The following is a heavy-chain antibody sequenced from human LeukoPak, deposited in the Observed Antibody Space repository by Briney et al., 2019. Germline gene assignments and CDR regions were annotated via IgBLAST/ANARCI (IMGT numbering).Heavy chain of an antibody. D-gene: IGHD3-22*01. V-gene: IGHV3-33*01. J-gene: IGHJ4*02. CDR3: AVNYYDSSGYLDY. CDR1: GFTFSSYG. Sequence: GGSLRLSCAASGFTFSSYGMHWVRQAPGKGLEWVAVIWYDGSNKYYADSVKGRFTISRDNSKNTLYLQMNSLRAEDTAVYYCAVNYYDSSGYLDYWGQGTLVTVSS. CDR2: IWYDGSNK.